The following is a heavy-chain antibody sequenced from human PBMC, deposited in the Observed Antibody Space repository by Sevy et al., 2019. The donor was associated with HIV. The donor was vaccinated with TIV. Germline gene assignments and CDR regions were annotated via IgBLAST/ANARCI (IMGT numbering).Heavy chain of an antibody. CDR3: ITDPAYRGYDEEVINYYFYGMDV. CDR2: IKSEFDGGAI. J-gene: IGHJ6*02. CDR1: GFTFSSAW. D-gene: IGHD5-12*01. Sequence: GGSLRLSCTASGFTFSSAWMSWVRQAPGKGLEWVGRIKSEFDGGAIDYAAPVKGIFSISREDSKNTGYLQMNSLKTEDTAVYYCITDPAYRGYDEEVINYYFYGMDVWGQGTTVTVSS. V-gene: IGHV3-15*01.